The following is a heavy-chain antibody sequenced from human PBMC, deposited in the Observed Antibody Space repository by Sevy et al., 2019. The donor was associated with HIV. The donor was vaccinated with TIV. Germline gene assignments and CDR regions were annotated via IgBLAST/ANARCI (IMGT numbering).Heavy chain of an antibody. V-gene: IGHV1-69*10. CDR3: ASVRPCRGDCYYFDS. CDR1: GGSLSNYG. J-gene: IGHJ4*02. D-gene: IGHD2-21*01. Sequence: ASVKVSCKASGGSLSNYGMNWVRQAPGQGLEWTGGIIPRVGLTNYAQKFQDRVTITADESTNTVYIEVRRLTSEDTGVYYCASVRPCRGDCYYFDSWGQGTLVTVSS. CDR2: IIPRVGLT.